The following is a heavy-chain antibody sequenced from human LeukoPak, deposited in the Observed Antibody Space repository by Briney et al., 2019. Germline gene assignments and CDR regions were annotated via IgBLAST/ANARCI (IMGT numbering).Heavy chain of an antibody. CDR3: ARYSGNYGLDY. V-gene: IGHV3-30*02. J-gene: IGHJ4*02. CDR1: GFTFSNYV. CDR2: IRYDGSSK. D-gene: IGHD4-17*01. Sequence: GGSLRLSCAASGFTFSNYVIHWVRQAPGKGLEWVSLIRYDGSSKYYADSVRGRFTISRDNSKDTLYLQMNSLRAEDTAVYYCARYSGNYGLDYWGRGTLVTVSS.